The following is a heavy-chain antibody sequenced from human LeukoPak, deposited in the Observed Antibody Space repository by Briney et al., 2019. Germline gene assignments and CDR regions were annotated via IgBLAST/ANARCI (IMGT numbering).Heavy chain of an antibody. CDR1: GSYFTDYW. Sequence: GDSRQISGKGSGSYFTDYWIGWVRQMPGKGLDWMGIIYPGDSDNSYSPSFQGQVTISADKSIRTAYRQWSALKASDTAMYYCARVSHGLSTYDSSGYYRVETRVNGFDIWGRGTMVTVSS. D-gene: IGHD3-22*01. V-gene: IGHV5-51*01. J-gene: IGHJ3*02. CDR3: ARVSHGLSTYDSSGYYRVETRVNGFDI. CDR2: IYPGDSDN.